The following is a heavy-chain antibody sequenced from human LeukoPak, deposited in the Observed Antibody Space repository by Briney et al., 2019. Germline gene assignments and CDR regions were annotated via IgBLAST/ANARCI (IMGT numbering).Heavy chain of an antibody. J-gene: IGHJ4*02. CDR2: ISGSDGST. Sequence: GGSLRLSCAASGFTLSNYAMSWVRQAPGKGLEWASGISGSDGSTYYADSVKGRFTISRDKSKNTLYLQMNSLRPEDTALYYCAKAITVAGTSLFDYWGQGTLVTVSS. D-gene: IGHD6-19*01. CDR3: AKAITVAGTSLFDY. V-gene: IGHV3-23*01. CDR1: GFTLSNYA.